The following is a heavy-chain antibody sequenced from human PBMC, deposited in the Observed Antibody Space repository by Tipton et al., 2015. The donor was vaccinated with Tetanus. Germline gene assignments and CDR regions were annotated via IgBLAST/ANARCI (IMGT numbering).Heavy chain of an antibody. J-gene: IGHJ3*02. CDR2: IYYSGST. D-gene: IGHD5-24*01. Sequence: LRLSCTVSGGSISSGGYYWSWIRQHPGKGLEWIGYIYYSGSTYYNPSLKSRVTISVDTSKNQFSLKLSSVTAADTAVYYCASPNLETEGAFDIWGQGTMVTVSS. CDR1: GGSISSGGYY. V-gene: IGHV4-31*03. CDR3: ASPNLETEGAFDI.